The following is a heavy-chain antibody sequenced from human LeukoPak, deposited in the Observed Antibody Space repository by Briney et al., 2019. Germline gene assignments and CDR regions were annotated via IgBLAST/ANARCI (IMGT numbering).Heavy chain of an antibody. D-gene: IGHD3-10*01. CDR2: IGTVGDT. CDR1: GFSFSTSD. V-gene: IGHV3-13*04. J-gene: IGHJ4*02. CDR3: ARVLPGSGSYDY. Sequence: GGSLRLSCAASGFSFSTSDMHWVRQSTGKGLEWVSAIGTVGDTCYAASVRGRFTISREDDKSSLYPQMNNLRVGDTAVYYCARVLPGSGSYDYWGQGTLVSVSS.